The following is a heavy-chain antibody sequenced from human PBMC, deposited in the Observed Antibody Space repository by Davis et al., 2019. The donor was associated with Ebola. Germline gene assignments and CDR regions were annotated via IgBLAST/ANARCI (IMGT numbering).Heavy chain of an antibody. V-gene: IGHV3-11*06. CDR1: GFTFSDYF. CDR2: ISSLSQYT. D-gene: IGHD2-2*02. J-gene: IGHJ6*02. CDR3: ARDSGGDQLLYGYYYGMDV. Sequence: GESLKISCAASGFTFSDYFISWIRQAPGKGLEWVSYISSLSQYTNYADSVRGRFTISRDNAKNSLFLQMNSLRAEDTAVYYCARDSGGDQLLYGYYYGMDVWGQGTTVTVSS.